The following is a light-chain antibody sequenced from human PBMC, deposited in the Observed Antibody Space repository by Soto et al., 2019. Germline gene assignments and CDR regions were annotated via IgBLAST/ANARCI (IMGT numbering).Light chain of an antibody. J-gene: IGLJ1*01. CDR3: SSFTGSNYV. CDR2: DVS. CDR1: ISDVGGYNF. V-gene: IGLV2-14*03. Sequence: QCVLTQPASVSGSPGEWITISCTGTISDVGGYNFVSWYQQYPGKAPKLMICDVSNRPSGVSNRFSGSKSGNTASLTISGLQAEDEADYYCSSFTGSNYVFGTGTKVTVL.